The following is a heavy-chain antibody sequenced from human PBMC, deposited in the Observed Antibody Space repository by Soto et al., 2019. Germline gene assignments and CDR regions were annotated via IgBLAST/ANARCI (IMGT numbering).Heavy chain of an antibody. CDR3: TRRGAARPWL. J-gene: IGHJ4*02. CDR1: GEALSNYY. V-gene: IGHV4-34*01. Sequence: SETLSLTCAVYGEALSNYYWSWIRQPPGEGLEWIGEITHSGSTNYNPSLESRVTISADTSKNQFSMKMRSVTAADTAVYYCTRRGAARPWLWGQGTPVTVSS. D-gene: IGHD6-6*01. CDR2: ITHSGST.